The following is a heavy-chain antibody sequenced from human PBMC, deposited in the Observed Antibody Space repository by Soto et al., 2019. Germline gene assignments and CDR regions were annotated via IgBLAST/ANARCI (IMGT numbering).Heavy chain of an antibody. CDR1: GFTFSNAW. CDR2: IKSKTDGGTT. D-gene: IGHD2-21*02. J-gene: IGHJ4*02. CDR3: TTCGINCGGDSMDY. Sequence: GGSLRLSCAASGFTFSNAWMNWVRQAPGKGLEWVGRIKSKTDGGTTDYAAPVKGRFTISRDDSKNTLYLQMNSLKTEDTAVYYCTTCGINCGGDSMDYWGQGTLVTVSS. V-gene: IGHV3-15*07.